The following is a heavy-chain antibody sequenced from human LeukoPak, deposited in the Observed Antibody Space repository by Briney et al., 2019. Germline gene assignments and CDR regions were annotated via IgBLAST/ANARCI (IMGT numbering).Heavy chain of an antibody. CDR3: ARAGDYGSGSCAFDM. CDR2: IRSDGST. CDR1: GFTFSSYW. V-gene: IGHV3-74*01. J-gene: IGHJ3*02. D-gene: IGHD3-10*01. Sequence: GSLRLSCAASGFTFSSYWMHWVRQAPGKGLVWASRIRSDGSTTYADSVKGRFTISRDNAKNTLYLQMNSLRAEDTAVYYCARAGDYGSGSCAFDMWGQGTMVTVSS.